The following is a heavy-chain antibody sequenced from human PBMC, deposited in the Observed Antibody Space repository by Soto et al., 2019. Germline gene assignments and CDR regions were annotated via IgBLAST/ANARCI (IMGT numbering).Heavy chain of an antibody. J-gene: IGHJ4*02. CDR3: ARHPGYSYGIFDY. Sequence: QVQLQESGPGLVKPSGTLSLTCAVSGGSISSNNWWSWVRQPPGKGLEWIGDILHSGSTKYNPSLKSRVXXSXDXXKNQFSLKLSSVTAADTAVYYCARHPGYSYGIFDYWGQGTLVTVSS. D-gene: IGHD5-18*01. CDR1: GGSISSNNW. CDR2: ILHSGST. V-gene: IGHV4-4*02.